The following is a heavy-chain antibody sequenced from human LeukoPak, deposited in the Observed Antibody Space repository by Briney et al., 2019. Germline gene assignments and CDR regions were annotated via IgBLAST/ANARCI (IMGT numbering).Heavy chain of an antibody. D-gene: IGHD6-13*01. Sequence: KPSETPSLTCTVSGGSISSHYWSWIRQPPGKGLEWIGYIYYSGSTNYNPSLKSRVTISVDTSKNQCSLKLSSVTAADTAVYYCARGPPGIAAAGTGKYYYYYYMDVWGKRTTVTVSS. CDR1: GGSISSHY. V-gene: IGHV4-59*11. CDR3: ARGPPGIAAAGTGKYYYYYYMDV. CDR2: IYYSGST. J-gene: IGHJ6*03.